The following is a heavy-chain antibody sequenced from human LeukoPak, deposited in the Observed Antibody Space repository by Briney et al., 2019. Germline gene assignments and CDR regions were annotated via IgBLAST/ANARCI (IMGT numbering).Heavy chain of an antibody. CDR2: IYTSGST. CDR3: ARDFGYSGYAHFYYMDV. D-gene: IGHD5-12*01. Sequence: SQTLSLTCTVSGGSISSGSYYWSWIRQPAGKGLEWIGRIYTSGSTNYNPSLKSRVTISIDTSKNQFSLKLSSVTAADTAVYHCARDFGYSGYAHFYYMDVWGKGTTVTISS. V-gene: IGHV4-61*02. CDR1: GGSISSGSYY. J-gene: IGHJ6*03.